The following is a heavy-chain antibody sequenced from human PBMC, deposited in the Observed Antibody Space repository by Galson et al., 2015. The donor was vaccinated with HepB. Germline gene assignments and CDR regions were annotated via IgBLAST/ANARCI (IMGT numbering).Heavy chain of an antibody. CDR2: MNPNSGNT. CDR3: ARGLTVTTEWFDP. CDR1: GYTFTSYG. D-gene: IGHD4-17*01. Sequence: SVKVSCKASGYTFTSYGINWVRQATGQGLEWMGWMNPNSGNTGYAQKFQGRVTMTRNTSISTAYMELSSLRSEDTAVYYCARGLTVTTEWFDPWGQGTLVTVSS. V-gene: IGHV1-8*01. J-gene: IGHJ5*02.